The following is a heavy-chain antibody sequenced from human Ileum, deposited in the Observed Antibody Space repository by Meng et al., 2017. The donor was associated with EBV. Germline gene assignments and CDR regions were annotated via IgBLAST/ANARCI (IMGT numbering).Heavy chain of an antibody. J-gene: IGHJ4*02. V-gene: IGHV4-30-4*08. CDR3: ARVAVTAIHFDS. CDR1: GGSICSTCHY. D-gene: IGHD2-21*02. Sequence: VHPHEAGPGLETRLLTLSLISSVPGGSICSTCHYWTWIRQPPGKALESTGYIFYSGSSFYNPSFQRRVTISVDTSKNQFSLNLSSVTAADTAVYYCARVAVTAIHFDSWGQGTLVTVSS. CDR2: IFYSGSS.